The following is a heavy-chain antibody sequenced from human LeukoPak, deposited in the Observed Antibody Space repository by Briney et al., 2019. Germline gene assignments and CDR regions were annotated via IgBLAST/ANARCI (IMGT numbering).Heavy chain of an antibody. D-gene: IGHD3-3*01. CDR3: ARDWAYDFWSGYCTGRMSTMDAFDI. CDR1: GGTFSSYA. J-gene: IGHJ3*02. CDR2: IIPIFGTA. V-gene: IGHV1-69*05. Sequence: ASVKVSCKASGGTFSSYAISWVRQAPGQGLEWMGGIIPIFGTANYAQKFQGRVTITTDESTSTAYMELSSLRSEDTAVYYCARDWAYDFWSGYCTGRMSTMDAFDIWGQGTMVTVSS.